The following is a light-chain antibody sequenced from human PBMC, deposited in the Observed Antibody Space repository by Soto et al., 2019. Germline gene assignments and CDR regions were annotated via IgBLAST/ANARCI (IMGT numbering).Light chain of an antibody. J-gene: IGLJ2*01. CDR2: EVT. CDR1: SNDVGGYNY. CDR3: SSYTSTSTLI. V-gene: IGLV2-14*01. Sequence: QSALTQPASVSGSPGQSITISCTGTSNDVGGYNYVSWYQQHPGIAPKLMIYEVTTRPSGVSTRFSGSKSGNTASLTISGLQAEDESDYYCSSYTSTSTLIVGGGTKLTVL.